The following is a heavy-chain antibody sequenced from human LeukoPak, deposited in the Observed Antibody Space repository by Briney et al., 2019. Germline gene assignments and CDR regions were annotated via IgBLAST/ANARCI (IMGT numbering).Heavy chain of an antibody. CDR2: ISYDGSNK. CDR1: GFTFSNYA. D-gene: IGHD3-10*01. J-gene: IGHJ6*03. CDR3: AKVYHGSGSLPNYYYFMDV. Sequence: GRSLRLSCAASGFTFSNYAMHWVRQAPGKGLEWVAVISYDGSNKYYADSVKGRFTISRDNSKNMPYLQMNSLRAEDTAVYYCAKVYHGSGSLPNYYYFMDVWGKGTTVTVSS. V-gene: IGHV3-30*04.